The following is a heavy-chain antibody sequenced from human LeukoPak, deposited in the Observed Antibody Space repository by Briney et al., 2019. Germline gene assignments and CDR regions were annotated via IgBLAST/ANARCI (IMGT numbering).Heavy chain of an antibody. V-gene: IGHV3-23*01. Sequence: GGSLRLSCAASGVTFSSYAMSWVRQAPGKGLEWVSAISGSGGSTYYADSVKGRFTISRDNSKNTLYLQMNSLRAEDTAVYYCGRSKQLWPDGDGYWGQGTLVTVSS. D-gene: IGHD5-18*01. CDR3: GRSKQLWPDGDGY. CDR1: GVTFSSYA. J-gene: IGHJ4*02. CDR2: ISGSGGST.